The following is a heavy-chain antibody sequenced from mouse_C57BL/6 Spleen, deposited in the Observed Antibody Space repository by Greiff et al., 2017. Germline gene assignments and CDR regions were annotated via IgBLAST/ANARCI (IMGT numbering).Heavy chain of an antibody. Sequence: EVQLVESGGDLVKPGGSLKLSCAASGFTFSSYGMSWVRQTPDKRLEWVATISSGGSYTYYPDSVKGRVTISRDNAKNTLYLQMSSLKSEDTAMYYCARPSYDYDEAYWGQGTLVTVSA. CDR1: GFTFSSYG. CDR2: ISSGGSYT. CDR3: ARPSYDYDEAY. D-gene: IGHD2-4*01. J-gene: IGHJ3*01. V-gene: IGHV5-6*01.